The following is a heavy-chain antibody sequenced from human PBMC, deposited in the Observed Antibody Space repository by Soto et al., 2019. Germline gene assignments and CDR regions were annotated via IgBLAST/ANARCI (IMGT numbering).Heavy chain of an antibody. D-gene: IGHD3-10*01. CDR3: AKDYYDSNGMDV. CDR1: GFTFSSYG. V-gene: IGHV3-30*18. CDR2: ISYDGSNK. J-gene: IGHJ6*02. Sequence: ESGGGVVQPGRSLRLSCAASGFTFSSYGMHWVRQAPGKGLEWVAVISYDGSNKYYADSVKGRFTISRDNSKNTLYLQMNSLRAEDTAVYYCAKDYYDSNGMDVWGQGTTVTVSS.